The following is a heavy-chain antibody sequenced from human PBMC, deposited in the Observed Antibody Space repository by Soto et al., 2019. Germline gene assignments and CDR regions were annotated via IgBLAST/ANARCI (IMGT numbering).Heavy chain of an antibody. CDR1: GYTFTSYG. V-gene: IGHV1-18*01. D-gene: IGHD5-12*01. Sequence: QVQLVQSGAEVKKPGASVKVSCKASGYTFTSYGISWVRQAPGQGLEWMGWISAYNGNTNYAQKLQGRVTMTTDTSTSTAYRELRSLRSDDTAVYYCAREYRVAPSVPQPDYWGQGTLVTVSS. CDR2: ISAYNGNT. CDR3: AREYRVAPSVPQPDY. J-gene: IGHJ4*02.